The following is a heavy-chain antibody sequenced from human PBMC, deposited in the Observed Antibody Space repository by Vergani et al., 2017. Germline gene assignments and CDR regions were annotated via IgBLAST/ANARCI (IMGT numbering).Heavy chain of an antibody. Sequence: VQLVESGGGLVKPGGSLRLSCAASGFTFSDYYMSWIRQAPGKGLEWVSAISGSGGSTYYADSVKGRFTISRDNSKNTLYLQMNSLRAEDTAVYYCAKGGYYDSSGYSYWGQGTLVTVSS. J-gene: IGHJ4*02. CDR1: GFTFSDYY. CDR2: ISGSGGST. V-gene: IGHV3-23*04. CDR3: AKGGYYDSSGYSY. D-gene: IGHD3-22*01.